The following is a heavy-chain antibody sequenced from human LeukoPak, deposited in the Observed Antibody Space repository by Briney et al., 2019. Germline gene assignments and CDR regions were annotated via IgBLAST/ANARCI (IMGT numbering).Heavy chain of an antibody. V-gene: IGHV4-39*07. CDR2: IYYSGST. CDR1: GDSISSGSYY. Sequence: PSQTLSLTCTVSGDSISSGSYYWGWIRQPPGKGLEWIGSIYYSGSTYYNPSLKSRVTISVDTSKNQFSLKLSSVTAADTAVYYCARDYYGSGSYKFEAFDIWGQGTMVTVSS. D-gene: IGHD3-10*01. CDR3: ARDYYGSGSYKFEAFDI. J-gene: IGHJ3*02.